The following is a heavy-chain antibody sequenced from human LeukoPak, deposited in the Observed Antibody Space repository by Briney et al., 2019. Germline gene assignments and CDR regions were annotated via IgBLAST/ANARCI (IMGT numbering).Heavy chain of an antibody. CDR2: ISYDGSNK. V-gene: IGHV3-30*18. CDR1: GFTFSSYG. D-gene: IGHD5-18*01. Sequence: GGSLRLSCAASGFTFSSYGMHWVRQAPGKGLEWVAVISYDGSNKYYADSVKGRFTISRDNSKNTLYLQMNSLRAEDTAVYYCAKDLGGGYSCGSDYWGQGTLVTVSS. J-gene: IGHJ4*02. CDR3: AKDLGGGYSCGSDY.